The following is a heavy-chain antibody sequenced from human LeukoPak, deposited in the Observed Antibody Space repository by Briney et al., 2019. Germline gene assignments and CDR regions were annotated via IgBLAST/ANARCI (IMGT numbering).Heavy chain of an antibody. Sequence: SETLSLTCAVSGGSISINNSNWWSWVRQPPGRGLEWIASIYYSGNTYYNPSLQSRVTISVDTSKNQFSLELSSVTATDTAVYYCARHWGYSYGPVKYWGQGTLVTVSS. CDR1: GGSISINNSNW. CDR3: ARHWGYSYGPVKY. J-gene: IGHJ4*02. D-gene: IGHD5-18*01. CDR2: IYYSGNT. V-gene: IGHV4-39*01.